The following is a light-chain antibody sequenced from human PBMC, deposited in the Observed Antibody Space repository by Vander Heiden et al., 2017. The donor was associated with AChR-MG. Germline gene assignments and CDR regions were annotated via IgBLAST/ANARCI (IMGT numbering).Light chain of an antibody. J-gene: IGKJ4*01. CDR1: QGISSY. CDR3: QQLNSYPLT. V-gene: IGKV1-9*01. CDR2: AAS. Sequence: DIQLTQSPSFLSASVGDRVTITCRASQGISSYLAWYQQKPGKAPKLLIYAASTLQSEVPSRFSGSGSGTEFTLTISSLQPEDFATYYCQQLNSYPLTFGGWTKVEIK.